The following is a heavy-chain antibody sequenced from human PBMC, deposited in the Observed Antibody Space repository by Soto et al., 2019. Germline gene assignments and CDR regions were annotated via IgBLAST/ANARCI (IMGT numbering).Heavy chain of an antibody. V-gene: IGHV1-8*01. J-gene: IGHJ6*03. CDR2: VNPNTGKT. Sequence: GXSVKVSCKASGYTFSTYDINWVRQATGQGLEWVGWVNPNTGKTGYAQKFQGRVTMTTDTSINTAYMELSSLRSEDTAVYYCAREFAYHMDVWGQGSTVTVSS. CDR3: AREFAYHMDV. CDR1: GYTFSTYD.